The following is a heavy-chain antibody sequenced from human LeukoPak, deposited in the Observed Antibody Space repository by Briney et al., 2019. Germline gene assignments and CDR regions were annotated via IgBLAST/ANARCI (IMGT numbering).Heavy chain of an antibody. CDR3: ARSGYGDYQNCFDP. V-gene: IGHV1-18*01. CDR2: ISAYNGNT. D-gene: IGHD4-17*01. J-gene: IGHJ5*02. CDR1: GYTFTSYG. Sequence: ASVKVSCKASGYTFTSYGISWVRQAPGQGLGWMGWISAYNGNTNYAQKLQGRVTMTTDTSTSTAYMELRSLRSDDTAVYYCARSGYGDYQNCFDPWGQGPLVTVSP.